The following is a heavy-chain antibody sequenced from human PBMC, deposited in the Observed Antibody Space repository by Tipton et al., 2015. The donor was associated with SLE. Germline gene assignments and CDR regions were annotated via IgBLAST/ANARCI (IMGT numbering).Heavy chain of an antibody. D-gene: IGHD6-19*01. CDR2: VYHSGST. Sequence: LRLSCAVSGYSISSGYFWGWIRQPPGKGLEWIGSVYHSGSTYYNPSLKSRVTISVDTSKNQFSLKVRSVTAADTAVYYCARDLGSSGWTSFDYWGQGTLVTVSS. V-gene: IGHV4-38-2*02. CDR1: GYSISSGYF. J-gene: IGHJ4*02. CDR3: ARDLGSSGWTSFDY.